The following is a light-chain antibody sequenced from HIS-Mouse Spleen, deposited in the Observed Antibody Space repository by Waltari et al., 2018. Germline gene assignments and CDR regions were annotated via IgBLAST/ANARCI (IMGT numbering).Light chain of an antibody. CDR1: NIGSKS. CDR3: QVWDSSSDRV. CDR2: DDS. V-gene: IGLV3-21*02. J-gene: IGLJ1*01. Sequence: SYVLTQPPSVSVAPGQTARITCGVNNIGSKSVHWYQQKPGQAPVLDVYDDSDRPSGIPERFSGSNSGNTATLTISRVEAGDEADYYCQVWDSSSDRVFGTGTKVTVL.